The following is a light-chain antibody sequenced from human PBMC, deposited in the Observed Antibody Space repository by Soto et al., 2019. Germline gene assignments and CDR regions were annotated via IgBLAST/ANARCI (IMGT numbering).Light chain of an antibody. J-gene: IGKJ1*01. CDR1: QSFSSSY. CDR2: GAS. Sequence: EIVLTQSPGTLSLSPGERATLSCRASQSFSSSYLAWYQQKPGQAPRLLIYGASNRATGIPDRISGSGSGTDFTLTISRLEPEDFAVYYCQQYGSSPWTFGQGTKVE. CDR3: QQYGSSPWT. V-gene: IGKV3-20*01.